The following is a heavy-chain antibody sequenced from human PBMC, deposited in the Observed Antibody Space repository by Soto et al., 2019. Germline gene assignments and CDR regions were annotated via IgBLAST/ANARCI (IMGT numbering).Heavy chain of an antibody. CDR3: AKNSGWFNT. Sequence: EFQVMQSGGGFVQPGGSLSLACAASGFPFSEPAMSWVRQAPGKGLEGVSTIDGGGETTYYADSVRGRFTISRDNSKNTVYLQMDGLRVDDTAFYYCAKNSGWFNTWGQGDLVIVSS. J-gene: IGHJ5*02. V-gene: IGHV3-23*01. D-gene: IGHD3-10*01. CDR2: IDGGGETT. CDR1: GFPFSEPA.